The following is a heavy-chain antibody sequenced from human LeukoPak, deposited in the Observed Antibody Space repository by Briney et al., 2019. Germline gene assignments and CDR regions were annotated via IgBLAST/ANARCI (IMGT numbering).Heavy chain of an antibody. V-gene: IGHV1-69*05. J-gene: IGHJ6*03. CDR1: GGTFSSYA. D-gene: IGHD6-6*01. CDR2: IIPIFGTA. Sequence: SVKVSCKAPGGTFSSYAISWVRQAPGQGLEWMGRIIPIFGTANYAQKFQGRVTITTDESTSTAYMELSSLRSEDTAVYYCARFGALFGSSSKYYYMDVWGKGTTVTVSS. CDR3: ARFGALFGSSSKYYYMDV.